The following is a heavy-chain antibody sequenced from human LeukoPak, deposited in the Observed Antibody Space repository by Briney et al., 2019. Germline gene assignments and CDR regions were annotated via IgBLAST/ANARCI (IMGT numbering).Heavy chain of an antibody. D-gene: IGHD3-3*01. CDR1: GGSISSGGYY. V-gene: IGHV4-61*08. Sequence: PSETLSLTCTVSGGSISSGGYYWSWIRQPPGKGLEWIGYIYYSGSTNYNPSLKSRVTISVDTSKNQFSLKLSSVTAADTAVYYCARDGVGDFWSGPSYYMDVWGKGTTDTVSS. J-gene: IGHJ6*03. CDR3: ARDGVGDFWSGPSYYMDV. CDR2: IYYSGST.